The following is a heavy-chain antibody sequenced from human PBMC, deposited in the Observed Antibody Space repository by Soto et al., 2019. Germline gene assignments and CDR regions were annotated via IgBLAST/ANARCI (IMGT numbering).Heavy chain of an antibody. CDR1: GGSISSGSHY. CDR2: IYYSGTT. Sequence: QVQLQESGPGLVKPSQTLSLTCTVSGGSISSGSHYWSWIRQHPGKGLEWIGYIYYSGTTYDNPSLKSRLTISVDTSKNQFSLKLSSVTAADTDVYYCASVEYYCRPFYHWGQGTLVTVSS. D-gene: IGHD3-10*01. CDR3: ASVEYYCRPFYH. J-gene: IGHJ4*02. V-gene: IGHV4-31*03.